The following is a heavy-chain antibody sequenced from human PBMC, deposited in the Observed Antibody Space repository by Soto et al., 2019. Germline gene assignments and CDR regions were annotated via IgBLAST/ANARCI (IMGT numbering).Heavy chain of an antibody. D-gene: IGHD4-17*01. Sequence: GGSLRLSCAASGFTFSSYGMHWVRQAPGKGLEWVAVISYDGSNKYYADSVKGRFTISRDNSKNTLYLQMNSLRAEDTAVYYCAKVKYGDSLRGYFQHWGQGTLVTVSS. J-gene: IGHJ1*01. CDR1: GFTFSSYG. CDR3: AKVKYGDSLRGYFQH. CDR2: ISYDGSNK. V-gene: IGHV3-30*18.